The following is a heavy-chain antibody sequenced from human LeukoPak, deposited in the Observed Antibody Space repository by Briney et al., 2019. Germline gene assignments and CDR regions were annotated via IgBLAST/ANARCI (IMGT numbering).Heavy chain of an antibody. CDR1: GFTFSKYT. V-gene: IGHV3-30*04. Sequence: GGSLRLSCAASGFTFSKYTIHWVRQAPGKGLEWVAVISNDGSNKYYADSVKGRFTISRDNSKNTLYLQMDSLRAEDTAMYYCARGDFGVVITYSWFDPWGQGTLVTVSS. J-gene: IGHJ5*02. D-gene: IGHD3-3*01. CDR2: ISNDGSNK. CDR3: ARGDFGVVITYSWFDP.